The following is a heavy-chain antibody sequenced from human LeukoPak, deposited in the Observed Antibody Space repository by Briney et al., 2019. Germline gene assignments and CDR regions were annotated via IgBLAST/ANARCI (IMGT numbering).Heavy chain of an antibody. Sequence: GRSLRLSCAASGFTFDDYAMHWVRQAPGKGLEWVSGISWNSGSIGYADSVKGRFTISRDNAKNSLYLQMNSLRAEDTALYYCAKDIFTMVRGVVDYWGQGTLVTVSS. CDR3: AKDIFTMVRGVVDY. D-gene: IGHD3-10*01. V-gene: IGHV3-9*01. J-gene: IGHJ4*02. CDR2: ISWNSGSI. CDR1: GFTFDDYA.